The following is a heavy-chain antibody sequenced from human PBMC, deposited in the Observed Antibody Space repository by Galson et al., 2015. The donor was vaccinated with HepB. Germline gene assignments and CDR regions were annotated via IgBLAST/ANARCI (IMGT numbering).Heavy chain of an antibody. V-gene: IGHV3-30*04. J-gene: IGHJ5*01. Sequence: SLRLSCAASGFTFSAYALHWVRKAPGRGLEWVAGISNDGSSKYYADSVKGRFTISRANSRNTIYLHMNSLRGEDTAIYYCAREEYGSGWYGSVMGNWFDPWGQGTLVTVSS. CDR1: GFTFSAYA. CDR3: AREEYGSGWYGSVMGNWFDP. CDR2: ISNDGSSK. D-gene: IGHD6-19*01.